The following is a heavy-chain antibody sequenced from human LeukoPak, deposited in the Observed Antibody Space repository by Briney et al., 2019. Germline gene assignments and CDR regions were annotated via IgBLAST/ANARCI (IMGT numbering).Heavy chain of an antibody. CDR1: GDSVSSNSAA. J-gene: IGHJ5*02. V-gene: IGHV6-1*01. CDR2: TYYRSKWYN. Sequence: SQTLSLTCAISGDSVSSNSAAWNWIRQFPSRGLEWLGRTYYRSKWYNDYAVSVKSRITINPDTSKNQFSLQLNSVTPEDTAVYYCARDRYDYVWGSYRLNWFDPWGQGTLVTVSS. D-gene: IGHD3-16*02. CDR3: ARDRYDYVWGSYRLNWFDP.